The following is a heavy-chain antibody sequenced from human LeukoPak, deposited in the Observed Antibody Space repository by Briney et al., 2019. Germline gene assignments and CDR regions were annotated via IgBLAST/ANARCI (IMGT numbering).Heavy chain of an antibody. Sequence: PGRSLRLSCAASGFTFSSYAMHWVRQAPGKGLEWVAVISYDGSNKYYADSVKGRFTISRDNSKNTLYLQMNSLRAEDTAVYYCAREAGVYSPPLSYGMDVWGQGTTVTVSS. J-gene: IGHJ6*02. D-gene: IGHD5-18*01. V-gene: IGHV3-30-3*01. CDR1: GFTFSSYA. CDR3: AREAGVYSPPLSYGMDV. CDR2: ISYDGSNK.